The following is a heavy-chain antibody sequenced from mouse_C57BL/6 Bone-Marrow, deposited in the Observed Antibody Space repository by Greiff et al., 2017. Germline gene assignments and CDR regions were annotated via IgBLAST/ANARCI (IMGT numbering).Heavy chain of an antibody. V-gene: IGHV1-64*01. CDR3: ARYYYYGSSYAMDY. J-gene: IGHJ4*01. CDR2: IHPNRGST. Sequence: QVQLQQPGAELVKPGASVKLSCKASGYTFTSYWMHWVKQRPGQGLEWIGMIHPNRGSTNYNEKFKSKATLTVDKSSSTAYMQLSSLTSEDSAVYFCARYYYYGSSYAMDYWGQGTSVTVSS. CDR1: GYTFTSYW. D-gene: IGHD1-1*01.